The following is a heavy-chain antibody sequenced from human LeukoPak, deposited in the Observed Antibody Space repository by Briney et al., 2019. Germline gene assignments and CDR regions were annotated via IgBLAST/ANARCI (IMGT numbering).Heavy chain of an antibody. CDR2: ISSSSSYI. J-gene: IGHJ4*02. D-gene: IGHD2-21*01. Sequence: GGSLRLSCAASGFTFSSYSMNWVRQAPGKGLEWVSSISSSSSYIYYADSVKGRFTISRDNAKNSLYLQMNSLRAEDTAVYYCARDGAIVVVIAFDYWGQGTLVTVSS. CDR3: ARDGAIVVVIAFDY. CDR1: GFTFSSYS. V-gene: IGHV3-21*01.